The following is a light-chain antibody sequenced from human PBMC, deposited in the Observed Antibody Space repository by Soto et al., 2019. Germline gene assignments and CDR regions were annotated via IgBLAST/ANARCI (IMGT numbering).Light chain of an antibody. CDR1: SSNIGNNY. Sequence: QSVLTQPPSVSAAPGQKVTISCSGSSSNIGNNYVSWYQQLPGTAPKLLIYENNKRPSGIPDRFPGSKSGTSATLGITGLQTGDEADYYCGAWDTSLSVYVLATG. CDR3: GAWDTSLSVYV. V-gene: IGLV1-51*02. J-gene: IGLJ1*01. CDR2: ENN.